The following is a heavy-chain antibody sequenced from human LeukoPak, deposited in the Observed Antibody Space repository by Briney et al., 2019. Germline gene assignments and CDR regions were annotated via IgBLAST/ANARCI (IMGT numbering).Heavy chain of an antibody. D-gene: IGHD3-22*01. CDR1: GYTFTGYY. J-gene: IGHJ3*02. V-gene: IGHV1-2*02. Sequence: ASVKVSCKASGYTFTGYYMHWVRQAPGQGLEWMGWINPNSGGTNYAQKFQGRVTMTRDTSISTAYMELSSLRSEDTAVYYCARARDYYDSSGQWAFDIWGQGTMVTVSS. CDR2: INPNSGGT. CDR3: ARARDYYDSSGQWAFDI.